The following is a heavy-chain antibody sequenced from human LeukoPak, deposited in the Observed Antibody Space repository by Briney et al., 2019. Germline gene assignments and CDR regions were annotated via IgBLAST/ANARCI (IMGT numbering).Heavy chain of an antibody. CDR3: ARDPACSSTSCSSRDY. Sequence: GGSLRLSCAASGFTFSSYEMNWVRQAPGKGLDWVSYVSSRGSTIYYADSVKGRFTISRDNAKNSLYLQMNSLRAEDTAVYYCARDPACSSTSCSSRDYWGQGTLVTVSS. CDR1: GFTFSSYE. V-gene: IGHV3-48*03. CDR2: VSSRGSTI. D-gene: IGHD2-2*01. J-gene: IGHJ4*02.